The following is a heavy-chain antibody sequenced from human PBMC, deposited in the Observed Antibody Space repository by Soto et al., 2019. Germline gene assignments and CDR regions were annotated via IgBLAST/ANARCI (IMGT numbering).Heavy chain of an antibody. CDR2: ISGSGGST. J-gene: IGHJ6*02. CDR3: VIELELRSYYYYGMDV. D-gene: IGHD1-7*01. CDR1: GFTFSSYA. Sequence: GGSLRLSCAASGFTFSSYAMSWVRQAPGKGLEWVSAISGSGGSTYYADSVKGRFTISRDNSKNTLYLQMNSLRAEDTAVYYCVIELELRSYYYYGMDVWGQGTTVTVSS. V-gene: IGHV3-23*01.